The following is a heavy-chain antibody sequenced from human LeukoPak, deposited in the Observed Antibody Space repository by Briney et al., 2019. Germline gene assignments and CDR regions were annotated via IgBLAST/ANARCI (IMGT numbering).Heavy chain of an antibody. D-gene: IGHD2-2*02. Sequence: PSETLSLTCTVSGGSISSYYWSWIRQPPGKGLEWIGRIYTSGSTNYNPSLKSRVTMSVDTSKNQFSLKLSSVTAADTAVYYCARDGDYCSSTSCYTPYYYGMDVWGQGTTVTVSS. CDR2: IYTSGST. J-gene: IGHJ6*02. V-gene: IGHV4-4*07. CDR3: ARDGDYCSSTSCYTPYYYGMDV. CDR1: GGSISSYY.